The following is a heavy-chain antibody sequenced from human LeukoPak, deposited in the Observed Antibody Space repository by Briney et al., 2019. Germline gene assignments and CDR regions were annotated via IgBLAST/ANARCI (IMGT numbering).Heavy chain of an antibody. V-gene: IGHV3-53*01. Sequence: PGGSLRLSRAASGFTVSSNYMSWVRQAPGKGLEWVSVIYSGGSTYYADSVKGRFTISRDNSKNTLYLQMNSLRAEDTAVYYCVLVGATFDYWGQGTLVTVSS. CDR2: IYSGGST. J-gene: IGHJ4*02. D-gene: IGHD1-26*01. CDR3: VLVGATFDY. CDR1: GFTVSSNY.